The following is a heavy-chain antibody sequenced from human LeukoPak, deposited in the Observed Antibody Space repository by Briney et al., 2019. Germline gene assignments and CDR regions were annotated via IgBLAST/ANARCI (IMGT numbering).Heavy chain of an antibody. D-gene: IGHD2-2*01. CDR2: IIPIFGIA. CDR3: ARQGADQLLFDY. CDR1: AGTFSSYA. J-gene: IGHJ4*02. Sequence: SVKVSCKASAGTFSSYAISWVRQAPAQGLEWMGRIIPIFGIANYAQKFQGRVTITADKSTSTAYMELSSLRSEDTAVYYCARQGADQLLFDYGGQGTLVTVSS. V-gene: IGHV1-69*04.